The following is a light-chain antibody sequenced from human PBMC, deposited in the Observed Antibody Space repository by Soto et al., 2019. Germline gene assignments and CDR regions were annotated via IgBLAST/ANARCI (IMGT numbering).Light chain of an antibody. V-gene: IGLV1-40*01. CDR3: QSYDSSMSAWV. J-gene: IGLJ3*02. Sequence: QSVLTQPPSVSGAPGQRVTISCTGSSSNMGAGYDVPWYQQLPGTAPKLLIYGNNNRPSGVPDRFSGSKSGTSAALAITGVQAEEEADYYCQSYDSSMSAWVFGGGTKLTVL. CDR1: SSNMGAGYD. CDR2: GNN.